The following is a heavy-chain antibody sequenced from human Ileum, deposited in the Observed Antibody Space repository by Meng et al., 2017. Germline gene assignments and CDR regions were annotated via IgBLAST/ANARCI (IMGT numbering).Heavy chain of an antibody. CDR1: GGAISSGDYY. CDR3: ARAPKYCTNAVCSRPLDS. J-gene: IGHJ4*02. V-gene: IGHV4-30-4*01. D-gene: IGHD2-8*01. CDR2: IYSNGNT. Sequence: QGQLQESGPRLVKPSQPLSLTCPVPGGAISSGDYYWSWVRQAPGKGPEWIGYIYSNGNTYSNPSLRGRLMISIDTSKNQFSLKLSSVTAADTAVYYCARAPKYCTNAVCSRPLDSWGQGTLVTVSS.